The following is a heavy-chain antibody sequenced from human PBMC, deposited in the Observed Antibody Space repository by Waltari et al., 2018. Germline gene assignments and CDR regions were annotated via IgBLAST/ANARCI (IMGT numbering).Heavy chain of an antibody. J-gene: IGHJ1*01. Sequence: QVQLVESGGGVVQPGRSLRLSCAASGFTFSSYAMPWVRQAPGKGLEWVAVISYDGSNKYYADSVKGRFTISRDNSKNTLYLQMNSLRAEDTAVYYCARGYYDFWSGQDGYFQHWGQGTLVTVSS. CDR3: ARGYYDFWSGQDGYFQH. CDR2: ISYDGSNK. V-gene: IGHV3-30*01. CDR1: GFTFSSYA. D-gene: IGHD3-3*01.